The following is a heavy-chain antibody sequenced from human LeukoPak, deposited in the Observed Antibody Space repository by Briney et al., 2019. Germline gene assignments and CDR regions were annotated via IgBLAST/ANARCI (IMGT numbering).Heavy chain of an antibody. CDR1: GFTFSNYW. Sequence: GGSLRLSCAASGFTFSNYWMSWVRQAPGKGLEWVAHIWPLGNENRYVDSVKGRFSVSRDNAKNSLDLQMNSLRAEDTAVYYCARLPSSAGAGTFDYWGQGTLVTVSS. J-gene: IGHJ4*02. V-gene: IGHV3-7*01. CDR2: IWPLGNEN. D-gene: IGHD6-13*01. CDR3: ARLPSSAGAGTFDY.